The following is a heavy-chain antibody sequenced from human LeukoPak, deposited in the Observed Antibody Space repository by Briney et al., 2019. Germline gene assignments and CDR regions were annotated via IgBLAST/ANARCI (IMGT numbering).Heavy chain of an antibody. V-gene: IGHV3-48*03. CDR3: ARGHSGSYQRTGAFDI. J-gene: IGHJ3*02. D-gene: IGHD1-26*01. Sequence: PGGSLRLSCAASGFTFSSYDMNWVRQAPGKGLEWVSYISSSGSTIYYADSVKGRFTISRGSAKSSLYLQMNSLRAEDTAVYYCARGHSGSYQRTGAFDIWGQGTMVTVSS. CDR1: GFTFSSYD. CDR2: ISSSGSTI.